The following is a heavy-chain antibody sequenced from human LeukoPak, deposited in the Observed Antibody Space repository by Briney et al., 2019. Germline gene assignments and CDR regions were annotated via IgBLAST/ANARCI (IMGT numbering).Heavy chain of an antibody. CDR2: IYTSGST. J-gene: IGHJ4*02. CDR1: GGSISSGSYY. D-gene: IGHD3-3*01. CDR3: AREATIFGVVPFDY. V-gene: IGHV4-61*02. Sequence: SQTLSLTCTVSGGSISSGSYYWSWIRQPAGKGLEWIGRIYTSGSTNYNPSLKSRVTISVDTSKNQFSLKLSSVTAADTAVYYCAREATIFGVVPFDYWGQGTLVTVSS.